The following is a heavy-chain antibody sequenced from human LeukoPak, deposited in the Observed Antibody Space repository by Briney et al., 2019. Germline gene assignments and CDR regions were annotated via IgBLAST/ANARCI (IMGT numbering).Heavy chain of an antibody. CDR3: AKDTNLRSWYHSHCDY. CDR1: GFTFSSYG. V-gene: IGHV3-33*05. J-gene: IGHJ4*02. Sequence: GGSLRLSCAASGFTFSSYGMHWVRQAPGKGLEWVALISYDGSNTYYADSVKGRFTISRDNSKNTLYLQMNSLRAEDTAVYSRAKDTNLRSWYHSHCDYWGQGTLVTVSS. CDR2: ISYDGSNT. D-gene: IGHD6-13*01.